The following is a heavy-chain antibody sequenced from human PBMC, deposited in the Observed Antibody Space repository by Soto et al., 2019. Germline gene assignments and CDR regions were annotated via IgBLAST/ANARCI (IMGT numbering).Heavy chain of an antibody. J-gene: IGHJ4*02. CDR3: VKGSSAYYYGSGSYSGLDY. Sequence: PGGSLRLSCAASGFTFSSYWMHWVRQAPGKGLVWVSRINSDGSSTSYADSVKGRFTISRDNAKNTLYLQMSSLRAEDTAVYYCVKGSSAYYYGSGSYSGLDYWGQGTPVTVSS. CDR1: GFTFSSYW. D-gene: IGHD3-10*01. CDR2: INSDGSST. V-gene: IGHV3-74*01.